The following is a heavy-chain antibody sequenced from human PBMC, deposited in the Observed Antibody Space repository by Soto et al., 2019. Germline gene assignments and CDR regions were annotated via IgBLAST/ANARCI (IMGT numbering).Heavy chain of an antibody. D-gene: IGHD4-4*01. CDR1: GGTFSSYA. CDR2: IIPIFGTA. J-gene: IGHJ5*02. Sequence: GASVKVSCKASGGTFSSYAISWVRQAPGQGLEWMGGIIPIFGTANYAQKFQGRVTITADESTSTAYMELSSLRSEDTAVYYCARDSAPDYSNSIWFEPGGQGTLVTLS. CDR3: ARDSAPDYSNSIWFEP. V-gene: IGHV1-69*13.